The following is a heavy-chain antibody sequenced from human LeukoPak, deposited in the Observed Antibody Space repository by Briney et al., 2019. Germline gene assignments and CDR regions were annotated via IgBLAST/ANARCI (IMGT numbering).Heavy chain of an antibody. CDR3: ARAQVDTAMPTGS. D-gene: IGHD5-18*01. V-gene: IGHV3-23*01. Sequence: GGSLRLSCAASGFTLSSYAMSWVRQAPGKGLEWVSLISGNAGSTYYADSVKGRFTISRDNAKNSLYLQMNSLRAEDTAVYYCARAQVDTAMPTGSWGQGTLVTVSS. CDR2: ISGNAGST. J-gene: IGHJ5*02. CDR1: GFTLSSYA.